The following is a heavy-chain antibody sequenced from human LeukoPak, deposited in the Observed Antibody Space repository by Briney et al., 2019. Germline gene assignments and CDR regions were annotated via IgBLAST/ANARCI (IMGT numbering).Heavy chain of an antibody. J-gene: IGHJ5*02. CDR1: GFIFSQYS. V-gene: IGHV3-48*01. Sequence: GGSLRLSCAASGFIFSQYSMNWVRQAPGKGLEWVSHIRSSSETFYADSVKGRFTISRDNARNSPYLQMNNLRGEDTAIYYCARDAGNSGYGCDLWGQGTLVTVSS. D-gene: IGHD5-12*01. CDR3: ARDAGNSGYGCDL. CDR2: IRSSSET.